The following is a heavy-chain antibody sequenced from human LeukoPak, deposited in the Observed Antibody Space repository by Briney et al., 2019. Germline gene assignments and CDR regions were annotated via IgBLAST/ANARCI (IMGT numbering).Heavy chain of an antibody. Sequence: SETLSLTCTVSGGSINNDGYYWSWIRQHPGRGLEWIGYVYHSGRAYYNPSLQRRVRISVDTSENQFSLKLSSVTAADTAVYYCASTVDTYDFWSGYYSYYYMDVWGKGTTVTVSS. D-gene: IGHD3-3*01. CDR3: ASTVDTYDFWSGYYSYYYMDV. CDR2: VYHSGRA. CDR1: GGSINNDGYY. J-gene: IGHJ6*03. V-gene: IGHV4-31*03.